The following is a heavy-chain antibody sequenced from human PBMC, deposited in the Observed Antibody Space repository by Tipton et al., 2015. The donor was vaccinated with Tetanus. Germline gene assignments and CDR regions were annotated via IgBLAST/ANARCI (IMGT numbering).Heavy chain of an antibody. D-gene: IGHD1-26*01. J-gene: IGHJ6*02. Sequence: LRLSCTVSGGSLNTFYWNWIRQPAGKGPEWIGRVYSSGSTNYNPPLKSRVTMSIDASKNQFSLGLTSVTAADTAVYYCARDFRERSGTYYSYYYTMDVWGQGTTVTVSS. CDR3: ARDFRERSGTYYSYYYTMDV. CDR2: VYSSGST. CDR1: GGSLNTFY. V-gene: IGHV4-4*07.